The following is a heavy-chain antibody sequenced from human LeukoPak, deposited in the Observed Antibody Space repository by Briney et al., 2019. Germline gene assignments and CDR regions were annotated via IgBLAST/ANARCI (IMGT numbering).Heavy chain of an antibody. V-gene: IGHV1-2*02. CDR1: GYTFTGYY. CDR3: ARGRRHYDSSDYYYEGDGFDI. Sequence: ASVKVSCKASGYTFTGYYMHWVRQAPGRGLEWIGWINPNSGGTNCAQKFQGRVTMTRDTSISTAYMELSRLRSDDTAVYYCARGRRHYDSSDYYYEGDGFDIWGQGTMVTVSS. J-gene: IGHJ3*02. CDR2: INPNSGGT. D-gene: IGHD3-22*01.